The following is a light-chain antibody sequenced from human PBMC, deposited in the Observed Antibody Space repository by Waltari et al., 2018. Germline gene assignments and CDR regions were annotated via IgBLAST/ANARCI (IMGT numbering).Light chain of an antibody. CDR3: QQYYSTPLT. V-gene: IGKV4-1*01. CDR2: WTS. Sequence: DIVMTQSPDSLAVSLGERATINCKPSQSVLYRSTNKDYLAWYQQKPGDPPKLLIYWTSTRESGVPDRFSGSGSETDFTLTISSLQAEDVAVYYCQQYYSTPLTFGPGTKVDIK. CDR1: QSVLYRSTNKDY. J-gene: IGKJ3*01.